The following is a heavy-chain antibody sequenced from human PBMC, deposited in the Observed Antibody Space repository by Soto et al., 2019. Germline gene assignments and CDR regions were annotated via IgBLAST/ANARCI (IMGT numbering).Heavy chain of an antibody. D-gene: IGHD2-2*01. CDR1: GFTFSSYA. CDR2: VRGDGTST. J-gene: IGHJ4*02. Sequence: GGSLRLSCAASGFTFSSYAMSWVRQAPGKGLEWVSVVRGDGTSTYYADSVKGRFTISRDNSKNTLYLQMNSLRVEDTAVYFCAKTPFTSAWSPFDYWGQGTRVTVSS. CDR3: AKTPFTSAWSPFDY. V-gene: IGHV3-23*01.